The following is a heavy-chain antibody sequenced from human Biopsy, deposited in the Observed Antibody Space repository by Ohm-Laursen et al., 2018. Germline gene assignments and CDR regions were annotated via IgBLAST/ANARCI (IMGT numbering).Heavy chain of an antibody. CDR2: INPHSGTT. J-gene: IGHJ1*01. Sequence: ASVKVSCKASGYTFTDQYLHWVRQVPGQGLEWMGWINPHSGTTKFAQDFQGRVTMTRDTSITTAYMELRRLRSDDTAVYYCAKGQDLRGGAEYFQHWGQGALVTVSS. D-gene: IGHD2-15*01. V-gene: IGHV1-2*02. CDR1: GYTFTDQY. CDR3: AKGQDLRGGAEYFQH.